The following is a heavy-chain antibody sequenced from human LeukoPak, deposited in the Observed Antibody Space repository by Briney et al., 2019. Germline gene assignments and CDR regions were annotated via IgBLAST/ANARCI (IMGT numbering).Heavy chain of an antibody. D-gene: IGHD2/OR15-2a*01. V-gene: IGHV3-30*02. Sequence: PGESLRLSCAASGFTFSSYGMHWVRQAPGKGLELVAFIRYDGSNKYYADSVKGRFTISRDNSKNTLYLQMNSLRAEDTAVYYCAKEGPNINWFDPWGQGTLVTVSS. CDR3: AKEGPNINWFDP. J-gene: IGHJ5*02. CDR1: GFTFSSYG. CDR2: IRYDGSNK.